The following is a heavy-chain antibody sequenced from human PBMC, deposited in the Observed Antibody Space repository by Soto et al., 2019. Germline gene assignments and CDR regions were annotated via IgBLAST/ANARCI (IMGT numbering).Heavy chain of an antibody. Sequence: ASVKVSCKASGYTFTSYAMHWVRQAPGQRLEWMGWINAGNGNTKYSQKFQGRVTITRDTSASTAYMELSSLRSEDTAVYYCARGLGSSGWYSQWGAFDTWGQGTMVT. V-gene: IGHV1-3*01. CDR2: INAGNGNT. CDR3: ARGLGSSGWYSQWGAFDT. D-gene: IGHD6-19*01. CDR1: GYTFTSYA. J-gene: IGHJ3*02.